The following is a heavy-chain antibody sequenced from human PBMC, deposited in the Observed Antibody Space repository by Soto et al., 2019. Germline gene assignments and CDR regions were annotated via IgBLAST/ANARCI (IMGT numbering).Heavy chain of an antibody. D-gene: IGHD1-26*01. Sequence: GGSLRLSCAASRFTFSSYGMHWVRQAPGKGLEWVAVISYDGSNKYYADSVKGRFTISRDNSKNTLYLQMNSLRAEDTAVYYCAKDLGQWELTFDYWGQGTLVTVSS. V-gene: IGHV3-30*18. CDR2: ISYDGSNK. J-gene: IGHJ4*02. CDR3: AKDLGQWELTFDY. CDR1: RFTFSSYG.